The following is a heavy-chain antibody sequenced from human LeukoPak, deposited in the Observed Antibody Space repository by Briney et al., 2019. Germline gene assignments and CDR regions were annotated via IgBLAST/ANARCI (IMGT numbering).Heavy chain of an antibody. CDR2: ISHDGSNK. D-gene: IGHD3-22*01. Sequence: GGSLRLSCAASGFTFSSHWMHWVRQAPGKGLEWVAVISHDGSNKYYADSVKGRFTISRDNSKNTLYLQMNSLRVEDTAVYYCASAWHLGIVVVMLDSWGQGTLVTVSS. J-gene: IGHJ4*02. V-gene: IGHV3-30*03. CDR1: GFTFSSHW. CDR3: ASAWHLGIVVVMLDS.